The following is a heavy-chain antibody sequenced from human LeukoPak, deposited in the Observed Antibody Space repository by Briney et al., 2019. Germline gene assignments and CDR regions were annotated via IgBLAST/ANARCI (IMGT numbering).Heavy chain of an antibody. Sequence: SVKVSCKASAGTFSSYAISWVRQAPGQGLEWMGRIIPIFGTANYAQKFQGRVTITTDESTSTAYVELSSLRSEDTAVYYCATELAYCGGDCYSGFDYWGQGTLVTVSS. CDR2: IIPIFGTA. D-gene: IGHD2-21*02. V-gene: IGHV1-69*05. J-gene: IGHJ4*02. CDR3: ATELAYCGGDCYSGFDY. CDR1: AGTFSSYA.